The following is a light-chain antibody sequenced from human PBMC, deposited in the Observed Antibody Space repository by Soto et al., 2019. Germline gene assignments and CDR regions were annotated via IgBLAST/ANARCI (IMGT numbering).Light chain of an antibody. CDR2: DVS. CDR3: SSFTSSSTYV. CDR1: SSDVGGYNY. J-gene: IGLJ1*01. Sequence: QSALTQPASVSGSPGQSITISCTGTSSDVGGYNYVSWFQQHPGKAPQLMIYDVSHRPSGVSNRFSGSKSGNTASLTISGLQAEDEADYYCSSFTSSSTYVFGTGTKVTVL. V-gene: IGLV2-14*01.